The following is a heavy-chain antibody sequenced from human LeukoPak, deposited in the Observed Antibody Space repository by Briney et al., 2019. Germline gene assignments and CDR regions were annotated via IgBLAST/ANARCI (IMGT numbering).Heavy chain of an antibody. V-gene: IGHV4-39*01. Sequence: KPSENLSLTCTVSGGSISSSSYYWGWIRQPPGKGLEWIGSIYYSGSTYYNPSLKSRVTISVDTSKNQFSLKLSSVTAADTAVYYCASGMATITGDAFDFWGQGTMVTVSS. CDR3: ASGMATITGDAFDF. D-gene: IGHD5-24*01. CDR2: IYYSGST. CDR1: GGSISSSSYY. J-gene: IGHJ3*01.